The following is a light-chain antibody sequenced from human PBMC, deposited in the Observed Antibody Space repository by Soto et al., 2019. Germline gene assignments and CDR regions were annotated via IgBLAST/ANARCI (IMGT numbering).Light chain of an antibody. J-gene: IGKJ1*01. CDR2: GAY. CDR1: QSVITSY. V-gene: IGKV3-20*01. CDR3: QQYGTAPWT. Sequence: VLTLSPGTLSLSSEERATLYCRASQSVITSYLAWYQQKPGQAPRLLLYGAYNRATGIPDRFSGSGSGTDFTLTISILEPEDFAVYYCQQYGTAPWTFGQGTKV.